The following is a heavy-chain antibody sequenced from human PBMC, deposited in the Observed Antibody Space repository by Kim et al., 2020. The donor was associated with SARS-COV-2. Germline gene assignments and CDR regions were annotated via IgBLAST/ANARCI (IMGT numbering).Heavy chain of an antibody. V-gene: IGHV3-7*04. J-gene: IGHJ2*01. CDR3: ARDNSSSEYPYWYFDL. Sequence: GGSLRLSCAASGLTFGSYWMTWVRQAPGKGLEWVANIKQDESEKYYVDSVKGRFTISRDNAKNSLFLQMNSLRAEDTAVYYCARDNSSSEYPYWYFDLWGRGTLVTVSS. D-gene: IGHD6-6*01. CDR1: GLTFGSYW. CDR2: IKQDESEK.